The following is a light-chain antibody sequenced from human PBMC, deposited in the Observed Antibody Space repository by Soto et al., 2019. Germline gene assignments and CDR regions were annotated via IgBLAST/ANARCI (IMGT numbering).Light chain of an antibody. J-gene: IGLJ2*01. CDR1: RSNIAGNA. CDR3: AVWDDILNRPV. CDR2: SDS. Sequence: QSVLSQSPSASGTPGQRVTISCSGTRSNIAGNAVNWYQQLPGTAPKLLIFSDSQRPSGVPDRFSASKYGTSASLAISGLQADDEALYHCAVWDDILNRPVFGGGTKLTVL. V-gene: IGLV1-44*01.